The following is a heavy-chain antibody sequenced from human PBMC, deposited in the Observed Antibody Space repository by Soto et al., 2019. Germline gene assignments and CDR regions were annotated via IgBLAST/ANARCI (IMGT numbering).Heavy chain of an antibody. D-gene: IGHD2-15*01. CDR3: GSLKNFINWCFDS. J-gene: IGHJ4*02. CDR1: GGSISSYY. CDR2: IYYSGST. V-gene: IGHV4-59*08. Sequence: PSETLSLTCTVSGGSISSYYWSWIRQPPGKGLEWIGYIYYSGSTNYNPSLKSRVTISVDTSKNQFSLKLSSVTAADTAVYYCGSLKNFINWCFDSWGQGALVTVSS.